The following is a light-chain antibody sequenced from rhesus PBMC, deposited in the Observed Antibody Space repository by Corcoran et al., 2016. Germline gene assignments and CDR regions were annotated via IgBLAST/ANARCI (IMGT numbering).Light chain of an antibody. CDR2: KVS. CDR3: MQYTHSPYS. V-gene: IGKV2-64*01. CDR1: QSLVHSNGNTY. Sequence: DVVMTQSPLALPITPGQPASISCRSSQSLVHSNGNTYLSWFQQKPGQPPRLLLYKVSNRYSGVPDRFSGNGAGTDFTLKISRVEAEDVGVYYCMQYTHSPYSFGQGTKVEIK. J-gene: IGKJ2*01.